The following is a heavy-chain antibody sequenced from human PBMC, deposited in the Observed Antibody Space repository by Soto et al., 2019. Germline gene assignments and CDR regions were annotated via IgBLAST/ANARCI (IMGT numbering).Heavy chain of an antibody. CDR1: GGSISSSSYY. V-gene: IGHV4-39*02. CDR2: IYYSGST. CDR3: ARETYYYGSGSRAFDY. D-gene: IGHD3-10*01. J-gene: IGHJ4*02. Sequence: PSETLSLTCTVSGGSISSSSYYWGWIRQPPGKGLEWIGSIYYSGSTYYNPSLKSRVTISVDTSKNQFSLKLSSVTAADTAVYYCARETYYYGSGSRAFDYWGQGTLVTVSS.